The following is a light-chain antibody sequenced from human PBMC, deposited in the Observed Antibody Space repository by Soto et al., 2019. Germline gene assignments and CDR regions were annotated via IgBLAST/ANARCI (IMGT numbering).Light chain of an antibody. CDR3: QQYNSYPLT. V-gene: IGKV1-5*01. Sequence: DIQMTQSPSTLSASVGDRVTITCRASQSISSWLAWYQQKPGKAPKLLIYDASSLESGVPSRFSGSGSGTEFTLTISSLQSDDVATYYCQQYNSYPLTFGGGTKVEIK. J-gene: IGKJ4*01. CDR1: QSISSW. CDR2: DAS.